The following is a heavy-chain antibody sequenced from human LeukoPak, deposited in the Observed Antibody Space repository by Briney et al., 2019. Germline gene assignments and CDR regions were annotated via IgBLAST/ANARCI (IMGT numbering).Heavy chain of an antibody. Sequence: GKSLRLSCAASGFTFLSYGMHWVRQAPGKGLEWVAVISYDGSNKYYADSVKGRFTISRDNSKNTLYLEMISLRIEDTAVYYCAKGPVSGSRSPLDYWGQGTLVTVSS. D-gene: IGHD1-26*01. V-gene: IGHV3-30*18. CDR3: AKGPVSGSRSPLDY. CDR1: GFTFLSYG. J-gene: IGHJ4*02. CDR2: ISYDGSNK.